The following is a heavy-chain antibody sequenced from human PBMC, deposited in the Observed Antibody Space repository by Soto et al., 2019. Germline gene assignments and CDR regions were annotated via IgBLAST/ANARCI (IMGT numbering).Heavy chain of an antibody. D-gene: IGHD3-22*01. V-gene: IGHV1-69*13. CDR3: ARERYYYDSSGYYWHY. CDR2: IIPIFGTA. CDR1: GGTFSSYA. J-gene: IGHJ4*02. Sequence: GASVKVSCKASGGTFSSYAISWVRQAPGQGLEWMGGIIPIFGTANYAQKFQGRVTITADESTSTAYMELSSLRSEDTAVYYCARERYYYDSSGYYWHYWGQGTLVTVS.